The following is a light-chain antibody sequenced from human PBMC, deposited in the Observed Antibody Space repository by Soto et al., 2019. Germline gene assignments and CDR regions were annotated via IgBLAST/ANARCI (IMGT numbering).Light chain of an antibody. CDR2: GAS. CDR3: QQYNKWPQT. V-gene: IGKV3-15*01. CDR1: QSVSID. J-gene: IGKJ1*01. Sequence: EIVMTQSPATVPVSPGERVTLSCRASQSVSIDLAWYQQKPGQAPRLLIYGASTRATGIPATFTGSGSGTEFTLTISSLQSEEIAVYYCQQYNKWPQTFGQGTKVDIK.